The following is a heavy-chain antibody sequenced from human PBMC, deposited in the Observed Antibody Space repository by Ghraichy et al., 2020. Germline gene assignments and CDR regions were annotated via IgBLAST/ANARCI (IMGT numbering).Heavy chain of an antibody. J-gene: IGHJ4*02. Sequence: SLNISCAASGFNFDEYAMHWVRQAPGKGLEWVSVISWNSGRIGYADSVKGRFTISRDNAKNSLYLQMNSLRAEDTALYYCAKDIGSYSGSYIDYWGQGTLVTASS. D-gene: IGHD1-26*01. V-gene: IGHV3-9*01. CDR1: GFNFDEYA. CDR2: ISWNSGRI. CDR3: AKDIGSYSGSYIDY.